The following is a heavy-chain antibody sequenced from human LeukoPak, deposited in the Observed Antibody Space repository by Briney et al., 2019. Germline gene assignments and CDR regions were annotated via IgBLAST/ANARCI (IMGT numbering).Heavy chain of an antibody. CDR3: ARAHPGIAVAGTPSAY. D-gene: IGHD6-19*01. CDR1: GYTFTSYG. J-gene: IGHJ4*02. Sequence: ASVKLSCKASGYTFTSYGISWVRQAPGQGPEWMGWISAYNGNTNYAQKLQGRVTMTTDTSTSTAYMELRSLRSDDTAVYYCARAHPGIAVAGTPSAYWGQGTLVTVSS. CDR2: ISAYNGNT. V-gene: IGHV1-18*01.